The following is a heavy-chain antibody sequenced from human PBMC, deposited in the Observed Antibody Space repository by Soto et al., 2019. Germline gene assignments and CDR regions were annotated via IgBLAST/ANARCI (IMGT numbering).Heavy chain of an antibody. CDR2: IDSSGEK. CDR1: GLSISDSEMG. CDR3: ARRHLAVAVSPWFDP. Sequence: QVTLKESGPVLVKPTETLTLRCTVSGLSISDSEMGVSWIRQPPGKALEWLAHIDSSGEKSYRTFLKSRLTISKDTSKSQIVLIMTNMDPADTGTYYCARRHLAVAVSPWFDPWGQGILATVSS. D-gene: IGHD6-19*01. J-gene: IGHJ5*02. V-gene: IGHV2-26*01.